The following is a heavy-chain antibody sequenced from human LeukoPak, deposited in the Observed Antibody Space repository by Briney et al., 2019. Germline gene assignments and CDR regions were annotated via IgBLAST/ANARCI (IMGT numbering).Heavy chain of an antibody. CDR2: IYSSGST. CDR1: GGSIRGYY. Sequence: SETLSLTCNVSGGSIRGYYWSWIRQPPGRGLEWIGYIYSSGSTNYNPSLKSRVTMSVDTSKNQFSLKVSSVTAADTAVYYCARVFDSGSQAYFYYMDVWGKGTTVTISS. V-gene: IGHV4-59*01. J-gene: IGHJ6*03. D-gene: IGHD3-10*01. CDR3: ARVFDSGSQAYFYYMDV.